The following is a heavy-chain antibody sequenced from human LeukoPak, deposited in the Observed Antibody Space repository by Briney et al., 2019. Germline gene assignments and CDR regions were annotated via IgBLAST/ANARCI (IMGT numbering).Heavy chain of an antibody. D-gene: IGHD4-23*01. J-gene: IGHJ4*02. Sequence: ASVKVSCKASGYTFTSYYMHWVRQAPGQGLEWMGIINPSGGSTSYAQKFQGRVTMTRDMSTSTVYMELSSLRSEDTAVYYCARQGYGGNSQGAADYWGQGTLVTVSS. V-gene: IGHV1-46*01. CDR2: INPSGGST. CDR1: GYTFTSYY. CDR3: ARQGYGGNSQGAADY.